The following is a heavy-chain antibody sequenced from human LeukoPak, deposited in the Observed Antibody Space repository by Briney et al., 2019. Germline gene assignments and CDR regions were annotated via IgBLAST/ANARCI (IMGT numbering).Heavy chain of an antibody. J-gene: IGHJ4*02. CDR1: GFTFSSYA. CDR3: GRDRTYYADSLDN. CDR2: ISDDGSNK. D-gene: IGHD4-17*01. Sequence: GGSLRLSCAASGFTFSSYAMHWVRQARGKGLEWVAGISDDGSNKDYADSVKGRFTISRDNSENTLYLQMNSLRAEGTAVYYCGRDRTYYADSLDNWGQGTLVTVSS. V-gene: IGHV3-30-3*01.